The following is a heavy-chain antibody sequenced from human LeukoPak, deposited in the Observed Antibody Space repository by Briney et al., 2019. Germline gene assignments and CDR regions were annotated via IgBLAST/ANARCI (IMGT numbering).Heavy chain of an antibody. V-gene: IGHV3-30-3*01. D-gene: IGHD2-8*02. CDR3: ARDPTGGYRHFDF. J-gene: IGHJ4*02. CDR1: GFTFTSYA. Sequence: PGGSLRLSRAASGFTFTSYAMHWVRQAPGKGLEWVALISYHGTNKYYADSVKGRFTISSDNSKNTLYLQMNSLRTEDTAVYYCARDPTGGYRHFDFWGQGTLVTVSS. CDR2: ISYHGTNK.